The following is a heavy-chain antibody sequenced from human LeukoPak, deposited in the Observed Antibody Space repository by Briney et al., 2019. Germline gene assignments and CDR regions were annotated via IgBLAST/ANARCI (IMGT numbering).Heavy chain of an antibody. V-gene: IGHV3-9*01. Sequence: GRSLRLSCAASGFTFDDYAMHWVRQAPGKGLEWVSGISWNSGSIGYADSVKGRFTISRDNAKNSLYLQMNSLRAEDTALYHCAKGHDPDYYYGMDVWGQGTTVTVSS. J-gene: IGHJ6*02. CDR2: ISWNSGSI. CDR1: GFTFDDYA. D-gene: IGHD1-1*01. CDR3: AKGHDPDYYYGMDV.